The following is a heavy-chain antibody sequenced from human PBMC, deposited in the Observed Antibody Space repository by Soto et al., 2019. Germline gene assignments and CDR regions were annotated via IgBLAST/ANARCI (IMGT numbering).Heavy chain of an antibody. D-gene: IGHD2-21*02. CDR3: ARLALVTRRFDY. V-gene: IGHV4-30-2*01. CDR2: VYHSGNP. Sequence: QLQLQESGSGLVKPSQTLSLTCAVSGGSISSGGYSWSWIRQPPGKGLEWIGYVYHSGNPYYNPSLKGRATIPLDRSKNQFSLELGSVTAADTAVYYCARLALVTRRFDYWGQGTLVTVSS. J-gene: IGHJ4*02. CDR1: GGSISSGGYS.